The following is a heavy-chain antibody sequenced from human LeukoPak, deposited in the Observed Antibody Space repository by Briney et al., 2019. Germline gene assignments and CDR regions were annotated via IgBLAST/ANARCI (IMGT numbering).Heavy chain of an antibody. CDR2: VSWDGTT. J-gene: IGHJ4*02. V-gene: IGHV3-43*01. CDR3: VKDINYESSGSVFDY. Sequence: EGSLRLSCAASGFTFEDYTMHWVRQVPGKTLEWVALVSWDGTTYYTDSVKGRFTISRDNSKNSLYLQMDTLRSEDTAFYYCVKDINYESSGSVFDYWGQGTLVTVSS. CDR1: GFTFEDYT. D-gene: IGHD3-22*01.